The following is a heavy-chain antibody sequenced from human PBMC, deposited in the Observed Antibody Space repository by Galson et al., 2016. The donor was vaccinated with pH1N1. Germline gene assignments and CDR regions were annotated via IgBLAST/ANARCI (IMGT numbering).Heavy chain of an antibody. V-gene: IGHV4-61*09. CDR2: FYTRGST. CDR3: ARGIGGTDYHYFDY. CDR1: GGSISSGRYY. D-gene: IGHD1-26*01. J-gene: IGHJ4*02. Sequence: TLSLTCTVSGGSISSGRYYWSWIRQPAGKGLEWMGQFYTRGSTKNNPSLKSRVTISADTSRNQFSLRLSSVTAADTAVYFCARGIGGTDYHYFDYGGQGTMVTGS.